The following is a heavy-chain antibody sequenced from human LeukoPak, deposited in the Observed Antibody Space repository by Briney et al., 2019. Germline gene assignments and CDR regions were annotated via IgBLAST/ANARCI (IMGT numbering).Heavy chain of an antibody. CDR1: GFTFSSHW. CDR3: ASQSYARFDP. CDR2: IQPDGSEQ. V-gene: IGHV3-7*01. J-gene: IGHJ5*02. D-gene: IGHD3-16*01. Sequence: LSGGSLRLSCAASGFTFSSHWMSWVRQAPGKGLEWVGNIQPDGSEQYPVDSVKGRFTISRDNARNSMFLQMNSLRVEDTAVYYCASQSYARFDPWGQGTLVTVSS.